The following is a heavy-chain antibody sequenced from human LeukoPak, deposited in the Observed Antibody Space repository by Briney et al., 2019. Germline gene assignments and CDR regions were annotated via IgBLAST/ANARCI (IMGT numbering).Heavy chain of an antibody. CDR1: GGSVSNSTYY. V-gene: IGHV4-39*01. J-gene: IGHJ4*02. D-gene: IGHD6-19*01. CDR2: IHYSGSP. CDR3: ATSRSGWFSLDY. Sequence: PSETLSLTCIVSGGSVSNSTYYWACIRQPPGKGLEWIGIIHYSGSPYYNPSLKSRVTISVDTSKNQFSLRLSSVTAADTAIYFCATSRSGWFSLDYWGQGTLVSVSS.